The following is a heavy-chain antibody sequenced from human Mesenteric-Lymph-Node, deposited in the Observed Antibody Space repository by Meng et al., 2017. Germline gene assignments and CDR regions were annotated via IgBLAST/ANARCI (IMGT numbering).Heavy chain of an antibody. CDR3: ARGRYASVGFDY. V-gene: IGHV3-53*05. CDR2: IYSGGST. CDR1: GFTVSSNY. J-gene: IGHJ4*02. Sequence: GQLVGPGGGLIQPGGPLRLSVAASGFTVSSNYMSWVRQAPGKGLEWVSVIYSGGSTYYADSVKGRFTISRDNSKNTLYLQMNSLRAEDTAVYYCARGRYASVGFDYWGQGTLVTVSS. D-gene: IGHD2-2*01.